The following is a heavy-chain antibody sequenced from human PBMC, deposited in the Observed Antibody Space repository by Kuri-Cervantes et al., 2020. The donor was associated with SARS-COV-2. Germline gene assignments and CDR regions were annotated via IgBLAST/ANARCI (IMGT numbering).Heavy chain of an antibody. Sequence: GESLKISCAASGFAFSDHYMDWVHQAPGKGLEWVGRTRNKANSYTTEYAASVKGRFTISRDDSKNSLYLQMSSLKTEDTAVYYCASAVAGLFDYWGQGTLVTVSS. CDR2: TRNKANSYTT. CDR3: ASAVAGLFDY. CDR1: GFAFSDHY. V-gene: IGHV3-72*01. J-gene: IGHJ4*02. D-gene: IGHD6-19*01.